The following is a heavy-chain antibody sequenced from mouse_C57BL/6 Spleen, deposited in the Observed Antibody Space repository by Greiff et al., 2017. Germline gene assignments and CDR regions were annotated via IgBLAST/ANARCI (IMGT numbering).Heavy chain of an antibody. CDR1: GYAFSSYW. J-gene: IGHJ2*01. CDR3: ARRGTVTTGGFDY. Sequence: QVQLQQSGAELVKPGASVKISCKASGYAFSSYWMNWVKQRPGKGLEWIGQIYPGDGDTNYNGKFKGKATLTADKSSSTAYMQLSSLTSEDSAVYFWARRGTVTTGGFDYWGQGTTLTVSS. CDR2: IYPGDGDT. D-gene: IGHD2-2*01. V-gene: IGHV1-80*01.